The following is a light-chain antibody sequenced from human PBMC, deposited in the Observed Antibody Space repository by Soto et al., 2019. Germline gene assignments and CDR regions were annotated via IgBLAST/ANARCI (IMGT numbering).Light chain of an antibody. V-gene: IGKV1-5*01. Sequence: DIQMTQSPSTLSASVGDRVTITCRASQSISSWLAWYQQKPGKAPKLLIYDASSLESGVPSRFSGSGSGTEFTLTISSLQPDDFATYYYLQYNSYSDTFGQGTKLEIK. CDR1: QSISSW. J-gene: IGKJ2*01. CDR3: LQYNSYSDT. CDR2: DAS.